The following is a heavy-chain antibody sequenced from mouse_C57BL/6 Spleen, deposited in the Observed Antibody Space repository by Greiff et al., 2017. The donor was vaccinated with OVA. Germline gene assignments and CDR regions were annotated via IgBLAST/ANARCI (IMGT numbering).Heavy chain of an antibody. D-gene: IGHD2-1*01. CDR2: INHDGSST. CDR3: ARNYYHYAMDY. CDR1: GFTFSDYY. J-gene: IGHJ4*01. V-gene: IGHV5-16*01. Sequence: EVQLVESGGGLVQPGGSMKLSCTASGFTFSDYYMAWVRQGPEKGLEWVAIINHDGSSTYYPDTFKSRFTISRDNAKNTLYLQMSSLKSEDTATYYCARNYYHYAMDYWGQGTSVTVSS.